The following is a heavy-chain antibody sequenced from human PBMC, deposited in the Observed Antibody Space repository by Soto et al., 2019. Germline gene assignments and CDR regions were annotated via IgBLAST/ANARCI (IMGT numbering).Heavy chain of an antibody. CDR2: IHYGGST. J-gene: IGHJ3*02. CDR3: ARDGLRLRDDFHI. D-gene: IGHD5-12*01. CDR1: GDSIKGGDYY. Sequence: SETLSLTCSVSGDSIKGGDYYWNWIRQSPLRGLEWIGHIHYGGSTYYNPSLESRVTISLDTSENKFSLQLTSVTAADTAVYYCARDGLRLRDDFHIWGRGTLGTVSS. V-gene: IGHV4-30-4*01.